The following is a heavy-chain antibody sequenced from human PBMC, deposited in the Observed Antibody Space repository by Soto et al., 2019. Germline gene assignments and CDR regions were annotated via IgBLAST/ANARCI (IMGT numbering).Heavy chain of an antibody. CDR1: GGSISSGGCS. CDR2: IYHSGST. D-gene: IGHD3-10*02. CDR3: AKDQLYIRGVIHNWFDP. Sequence: SETLSLTCAVSGGSISSGGCSWSWIRQPPGKGLEWIGYIYHSGSTYYNPPLKSRVTISVDNSKNTLYLQMNSLRAEDTAVYYCAKDQLYIRGVIHNWFDPWGQGTLVTVSS. J-gene: IGHJ5*02. V-gene: IGHV4-30-2*01.